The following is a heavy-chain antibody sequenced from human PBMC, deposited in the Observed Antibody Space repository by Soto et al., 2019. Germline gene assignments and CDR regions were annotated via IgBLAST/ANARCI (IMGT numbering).Heavy chain of an antibody. V-gene: IGHV3-15*01. CDR1: GFTFSNAW. Sequence: GGSLRLSCAASGFTFSNAWMSWVRQAPGKGLEWVGRIKSKTDGGTTDYAAPVKGRFTISRDDSKNTLYLQMNSLKTEDTAVYYCTTFTRITIFGVVRIGYFDYWGQGTLVTVSS. CDR3: TTFTRITIFGVVRIGYFDY. CDR2: IKSKTDGGTT. J-gene: IGHJ4*02. D-gene: IGHD3-3*01.